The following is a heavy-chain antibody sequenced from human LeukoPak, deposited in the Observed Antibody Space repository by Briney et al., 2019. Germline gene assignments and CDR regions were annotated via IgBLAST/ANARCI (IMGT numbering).Heavy chain of an antibody. Sequence: GGSLRLSCAASGFTFSSYWMNWVRQAPGKGLEWVANMKQDGSEKYFVDSVKGRFTISRDNPKNSLYLQMNSLRAEDTAVYYCARESPVATSGAFDIWGQGTMVTVSS. V-gene: IGHV3-7*03. J-gene: IGHJ3*02. CDR1: GFTFSSYW. D-gene: IGHD2-15*01. CDR3: ARESPVATSGAFDI. CDR2: MKQDGSEK.